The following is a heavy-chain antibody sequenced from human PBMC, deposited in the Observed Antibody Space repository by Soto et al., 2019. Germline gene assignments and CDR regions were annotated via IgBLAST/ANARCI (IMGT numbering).Heavy chain of an antibody. CDR1: GGTFSSYA. CDR3: ATLTIDYTGPYYYYGMDV. CDR2: IIPIFGTA. J-gene: IGHJ6*02. Sequence: GASVKVSCKASGGTFSSYAISWVRQAPGQGLEWMGGIIPIFGTANYAQKFQGRVTITADESTSTAYMELSSLRSEDTAVYYCATLTIDYTGPYYYYGMDVWGQGTTVTVSS. V-gene: IGHV1-69*13. D-gene: IGHD4-4*01.